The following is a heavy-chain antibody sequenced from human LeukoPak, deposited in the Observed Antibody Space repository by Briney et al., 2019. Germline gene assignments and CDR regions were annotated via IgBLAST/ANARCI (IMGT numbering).Heavy chain of an antibody. V-gene: IGHV3-30-3*01. Sequence: PGGSLRLSCAASGFTFSRFWMNWVRQAPGRGLEWVAVISYDGSNKYYADSVKGRFTISRDNSKNTLYLQMNSLRAEDTAVYYCARGPHYGSGSYTPYYFDYWGQGTLVTVSS. CDR1: GFTFSRFW. CDR2: ISYDGSNK. J-gene: IGHJ4*02. CDR3: ARGPHYGSGSYTPYYFDY. D-gene: IGHD3-10*01.